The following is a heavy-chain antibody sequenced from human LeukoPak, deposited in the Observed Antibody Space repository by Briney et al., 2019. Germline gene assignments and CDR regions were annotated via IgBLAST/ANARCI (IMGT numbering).Heavy chain of an antibody. V-gene: IGHV3-74*01. CDR2: INSDGSST. Sequence: GTSLRLSCAASGFALSSHGMHWVRQAPGKGLVWVSHINSDGSSTNYADSVKGRFTISRDNAKNTLYLQMNSLRAEDTAVYYCARTGIAARPTVWFDPWGQGTLVTVSS. D-gene: IGHD6-6*01. J-gene: IGHJ5*02. CDR3: ARTGIAARPTVWFDP. CDR1: GFALSSHG.